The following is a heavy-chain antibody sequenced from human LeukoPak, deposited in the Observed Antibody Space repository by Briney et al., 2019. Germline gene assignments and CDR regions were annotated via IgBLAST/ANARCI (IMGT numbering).Heavy chain of an antibody. CDR1: GYTFTSYY. D-gene: IGHD4-17*01. V-gene: IGHV1-46*01. CDR2: INPSGGST. Sequence: ASVKVSCKASGYTFTSYYTHWVRQAPGQGLEWMGIINPSGGSTSYAQKFQGRVTMTRDTSTSTVYMELSSLRSEDTAVYYCARDPHGDYYFDYWGQGTLVTVSS. CDR3: ARDPHGDYYFDY. J-gene: IGHJ4*02.